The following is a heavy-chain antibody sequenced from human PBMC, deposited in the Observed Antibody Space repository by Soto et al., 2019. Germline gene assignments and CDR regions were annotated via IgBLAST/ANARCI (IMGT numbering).Heavy chain of an antibody. J-gene: IGHJ3*02. Sequence: PGGSLRLSCAASGFTFSNAWMNWVRQAPGKGLEWVSAISGSGGSTYYADSVKGRSTISRDNSKNTLYLQMNSLRAEDTAVYYCAKEQPNYGAHAFDIWGQGTMVTVSS. D-gene: IGHD4-17*01. CDR2: ISGSGGST. V-gene: IGHV3-23*01. CDR3: AKEQPNYGAHAFDI. CDR1: GFTFSNAW.